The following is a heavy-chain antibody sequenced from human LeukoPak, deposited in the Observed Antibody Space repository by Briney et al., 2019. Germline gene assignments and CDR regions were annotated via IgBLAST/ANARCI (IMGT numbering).Heavy chain of an antibody. V-gene: IGHV5-51*01. CDR3: AKSGTPRDDWFDP. J-gene: IGHJ5*02. CDR2: IYPGDSDT. Sequence: GESLKISCEGSGYSFSNYWIAWVRQMPGKGLEWMGIIYPGDSDTRYSPSFQGQVTISADKSISTAYLQWSSLKASDTAIYYCAKSGTPRDDWFDPWGQGTLVIVSS. D-gene: IGHD1-14*01. CDR1: GYSFSNYW.